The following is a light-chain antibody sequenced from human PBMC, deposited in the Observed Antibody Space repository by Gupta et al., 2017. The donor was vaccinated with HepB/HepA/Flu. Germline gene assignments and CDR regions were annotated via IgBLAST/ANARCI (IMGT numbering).Light chain of an antibody. CDR2: KVS. V-gene: IGKV2-30*01. CDR3: RQRKHCPGT. J-gene: IGKJ2*01. CDR1: QSRLYTDGYTY. Sequence: DVVMTQSPLSLSVTLGQPASISCRSSQSRLYTDGYTYLNWFQQRPGQAPRRLIYKVSNRDSGVPDRFSGSGSGTDFTLKISSGEAEDVGVYYCRQRKHCPGTFGQGTKLEIK.